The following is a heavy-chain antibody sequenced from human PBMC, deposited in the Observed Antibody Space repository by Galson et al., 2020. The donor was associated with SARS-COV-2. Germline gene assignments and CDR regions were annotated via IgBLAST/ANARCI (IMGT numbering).Heavy chain of an antibody. CDR2: INHSGST. CDR1: GGSFSGYY. D-gene: IGHD3-3*01. CDR3: AGQRRITMFGMIINYHGFDY. J-gene: IGHJ4*02. Sequence: SETLSLTCAVYGGSFSGYYWSWIRQHPGKGLEWIGEINHSGSTSYNPSLKSRVTISVDTSKNQFSLKLSSVTAADTAVFYCAGQRRITMFGMIINYHGFDYWGQGILVSVSS. V-gene: IGHV4-34*01.